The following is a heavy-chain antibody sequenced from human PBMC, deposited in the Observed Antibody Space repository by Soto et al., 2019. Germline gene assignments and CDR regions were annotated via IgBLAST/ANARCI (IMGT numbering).Heavy chain of an antibody. CDR1: GFTFSSYA. Sequence: EVQLLESGGGLVQPGGSLRLSCAASGFTFSSYAMSWVRQAPGKGLEWVSAISGSGGSTYYADSVKGRFTISRDNSKNTLYLQMYSLRAEDTAVYYCAKGPARYCSSTSCYSPFDYWGQGTLVTVSS. CDR2: ISGSGGST. J-gene: IGHJ4*02. D-gene: IGHD2-2*01. V-gene: IGHV3-23*01. CDR3: AKGPARYCSSTSCYSPFDY.